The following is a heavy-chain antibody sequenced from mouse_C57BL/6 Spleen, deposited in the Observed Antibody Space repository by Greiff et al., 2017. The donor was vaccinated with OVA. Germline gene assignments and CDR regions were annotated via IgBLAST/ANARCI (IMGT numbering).Heavy chain of an antibody. CDR1: GYTFTDYN. J-gene: IGHJ3*01. CDR3: ARGGLYDYEGRAY. D-gene: IGHD2-4*01. Sequence: EVQLQESGPELVKPGASVKMSCKASGYTFTDYNMHWVKQSHGKSLEWIGYINPNNGGTSYNQKFKGKATLTVNKSSSTAYMELRSLTSEDSAVYYCARGGLYDYEGRAYWGQGTLVTVSA. CDR2: INPNNGGT. V-gene: IGHV1-22*01.